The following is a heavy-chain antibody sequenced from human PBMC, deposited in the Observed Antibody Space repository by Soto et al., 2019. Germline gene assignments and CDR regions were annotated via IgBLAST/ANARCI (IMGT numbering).Heavy chain of an antibody. J-gene: IGHJ5*02. Sequence: GGSLRLSCAASGFTFSSYSMNWVRQAPGKGLEWVSSISSSSSYIYYADSVKGRFTISRDNAKDSLYRQMNSLRAEDTAVYYCARDRGYNILTGYLNWFDPWGQGTLVTVSS. CDR2: ISSSSSYI. CDR3: ARDRGYNILTGYLNWFDP. V-gene: IGHV3-21*01. CDR1: GFTFSSYS. D-gene: IGHD3-9*01.